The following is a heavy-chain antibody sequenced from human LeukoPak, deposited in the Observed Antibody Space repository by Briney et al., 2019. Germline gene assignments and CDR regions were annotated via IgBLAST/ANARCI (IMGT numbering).Heavy chain of an antibody. CDR3: ARGHDYGDYGEYFDY. CDR2: ISGSGGST. CDR1: GFTFSSYA. V-gene: IGHV3-23*01. Sequence: GSLRLSCAASGFTFSSYAMSWVRQAPGKGLEWVSAISGSGGSTYYADSVKGRFTISRDNSKNTLYLQMNSLRAEDTAVYYCARGHDYGDYGEYFDYWGQGTLVTVSS. D-gene: IGHD4-17*01. J-gene: IGHJ4*02.